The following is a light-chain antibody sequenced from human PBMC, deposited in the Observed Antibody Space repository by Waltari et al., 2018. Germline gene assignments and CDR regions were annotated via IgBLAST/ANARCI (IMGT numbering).Light chain of an antibody. V-gene: IGLV2-11*01. CDR3: CSYAGSYTWV. CDR1: SSAVGSYNS. J-gene: IGLJ2*01. Sequence: QSALTQPRSVSGSPGQSVTISCTGPSSAVGSYNSFSWYQQHPGKAPKLMIYDVSKRPSGVPDRFSGSKSGNTASLTISGLQAEDEADYCCCSYAGSYTWVFGGGTKLTVL. CDR2: DVS.